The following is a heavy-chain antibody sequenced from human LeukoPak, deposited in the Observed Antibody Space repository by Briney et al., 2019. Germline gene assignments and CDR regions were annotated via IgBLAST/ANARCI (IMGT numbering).Heavy chain of an antibody. J-gene: IGHJ4*02. Sequence: SETLSLTCSVSGGSISSSYWTWIRQPAGKGLEFIGHIFTSGSTYYNPSLKSRVTMSLDTSKNHFSLKLTSVTAADTAVYYCARGLDYYDSRDYWGQGTLVTVSS. CDR1: GGSISSSY. V-gene: IGHV4-4*07. CDR3: ARGLDYYDSRDY. D-gene: IGHD3-22*01. CDR2: IFTSGST.